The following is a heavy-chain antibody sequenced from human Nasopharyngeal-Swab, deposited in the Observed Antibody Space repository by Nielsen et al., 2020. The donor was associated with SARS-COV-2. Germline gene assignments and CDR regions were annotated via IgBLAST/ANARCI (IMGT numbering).Heavy chain of an antibody. V-gene: IGHV1-46*01. CDR2: INPSGGST. D-gene: IGHD4/OR15-4a*01. CDR3: ARDQHEVLSSAFDI. Sequence: ASVKVSCKASGYSFISYYMHWVRQAPGQGLEWMGIINPSGGSTSYAQKFQGRVTMTRDTSTSTVYMEMSSLRYEDTAVYYCARDQHEVLSSAFDIWGQGTMVTVSS. J-gene: IGHJ3*02. CDR1: GYSFISYY.